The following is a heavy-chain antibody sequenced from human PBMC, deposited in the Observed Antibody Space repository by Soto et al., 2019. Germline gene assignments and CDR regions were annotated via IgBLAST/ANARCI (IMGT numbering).Heavy chain of an antibody. J-gene: IGHJ6*02. Sequence: VASVKVSCKASGYTFASYGISWVRQAPGQGLEWMGWISAYNGNTNYAQKLQGRVTMTTDTSTSTAYMELRSLRSDDTAVYYCARDNYCSGGSCYLAHLYYYYYYGMDVWGQGTTVTVSS. CDR1: GYTFASYG. CDR2: ISAYNGNT. V-gene: IGHV1-18*01. CDR3: ARDNYCSGGSCYLAHLYYYYYYGMDV. D-gene: IGHD2-15*01.